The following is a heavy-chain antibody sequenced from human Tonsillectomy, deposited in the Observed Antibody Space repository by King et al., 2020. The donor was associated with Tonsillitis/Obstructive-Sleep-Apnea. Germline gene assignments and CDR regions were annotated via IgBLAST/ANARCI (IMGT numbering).Heavy chain of an antibody. CDR2: ITWNSGTM. V-gene: IGHV3-9*01. D-gene: IGHD3-3*02. CDR1: GFAFDDYA. Sequence: VQLVESGGGLVQPGWSLRLSCAASGFAFDDYAMHWVRQVPGKGLEWVSGITWNSGTMGYADSVKGRFTISRDNAKNSLFLQMNSLSAEDTALYYCAKGSFLEWLCDYWGQGTLVTVSS. J-gene: IGHJ4*02. CDR3: AKGSFLEWLCDY.